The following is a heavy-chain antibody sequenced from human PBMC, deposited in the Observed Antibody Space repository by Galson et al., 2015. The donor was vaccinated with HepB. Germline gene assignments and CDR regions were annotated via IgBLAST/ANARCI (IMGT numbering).Heavy chain of an antibody. CDR3: AKDPYLYSALAGTIAGSDY. CDR2: ISYDGSNK. V-gene: IGHV3-30*18. J-gene: IGHJ4*02. CDR1: GFTFSNYD. D-gene: IGHD6-19*01. Sequence: SLRLSCAASGFTFSNYDMHWVRQAPGKGLEWVAVISYDGSNKYYADSVKGRFTISRDNSKNTLYLQMNSLRAEDTALYYCAKDPYLYSALAGTIAGSDYWGQGTLVTVSS.